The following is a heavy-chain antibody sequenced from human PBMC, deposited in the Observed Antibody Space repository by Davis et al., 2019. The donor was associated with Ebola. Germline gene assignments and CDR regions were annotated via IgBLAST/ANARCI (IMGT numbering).Heavy chain of an antibody. V-gene: IGHV7-4-1*02. CDR2: INTNTGNA. D-gene: IGHD3-3*01. CDR3: ARGALLRFLEWSPAY. J-gene: IGHJ4*02. CDR1: GYIFTSFA. Sequence: ASVKVSCKASGYIFTSFAMHWVRQAPGQGLEWMGWINTNTGNAGYAQGFTGRFVFSLDTSVSTAYLQISSLKAEDTAVYYCARGALLRFLEWSPAYWGQGTLVTVSS.